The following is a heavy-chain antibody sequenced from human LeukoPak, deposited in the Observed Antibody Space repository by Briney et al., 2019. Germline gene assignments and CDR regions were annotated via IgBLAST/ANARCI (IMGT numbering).Heavy chain of an antibody. CDR1: GGSISSSGYY. CDR2: IYYSGST. CDR3: ARHEYSGSYYGLSWFDP. V-gene: IGHV4-39*01. J-gene: IGHJ5*02. Sequence: SGPGLVKPSETLSLTCTVSGGSISSSGYYWGWIRQPPGKGLEWIASIYYSGSTYYNPFLKSRVTISVDTSKNQLSLKLSSLTAADTAVYYCARHEYSGSYYGLSWFDPWGQGTLVTVSS. D-gene: IGHD1-26*01.